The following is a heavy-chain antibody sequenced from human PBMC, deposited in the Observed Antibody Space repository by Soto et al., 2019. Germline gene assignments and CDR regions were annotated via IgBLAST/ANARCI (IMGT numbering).Heavy chain of an antibody. CDR3: ARDRPGDEGDGFDI. CDR2: LYSGGST. D-gene: IGHD3-10*01. J-gene: IGHJ3*02. V-gene: IGHV3-53*02. CDR1: GLTVSSNY. Sequence: EVQLVETGGGLIQPGGSLRLSCAASGLTVSSNYMNWVRQAPGKGLEWVSGLYSGGSTHYAGSVKGRFIISRDNSKNTLYLQMNILRVEDTAVYYCARDRPGDEGDGFDIWGHGTMVTVSS.